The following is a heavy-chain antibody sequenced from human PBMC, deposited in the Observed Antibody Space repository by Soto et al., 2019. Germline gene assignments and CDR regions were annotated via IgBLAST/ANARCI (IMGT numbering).Heavy chain of an antibody. CDR3: ARSMPTYDCWSGYPGY. D-gene: IGHD3-3*01. Sequence: ASVKVSCRASGYTFTGYYMHWVRQAPGQGLEWMGWINPNSGGTNYAQKFQGRVTMTRDTSISTAYMELSRLRSEDTAVYYCARSMPTYDCWSGYPGYWGQGTLVAFSS. J-gene: IGHJ4*02. CDR1: GYTFTGYY. V-gene: IGHV1-2*02. CDR2: INPNSGGT.